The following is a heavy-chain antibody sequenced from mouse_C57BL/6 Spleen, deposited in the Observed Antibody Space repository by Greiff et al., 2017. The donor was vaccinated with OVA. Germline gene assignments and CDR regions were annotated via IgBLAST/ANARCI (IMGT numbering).Heavy chain of an antibody. J-gene: IGHJ4*01. CDR3: ERDCGSRMDD. Sequence: QVQLQQSGAELVMPGASVKLSCKASGYTFTSYWMHWVKQRPGQGLEWIGEIDPSDSYTNYNQTFKGKSTLSVDKSSSTAYMQLSSLTSEDSAVYYWERDCGSRMDDWGQGTPVTVSS. D-gene: IGHD1-1*01. CDR1: GYTFTSYW. V-gene: IGHV1-69*01. CDR2: IDPSDSYT.